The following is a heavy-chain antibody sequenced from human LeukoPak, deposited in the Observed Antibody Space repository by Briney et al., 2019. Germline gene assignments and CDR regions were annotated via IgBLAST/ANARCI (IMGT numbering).Heavy chain of an antibody. V-gene: IGHV4-59*01. Sequence: PSETLSLTCTVSGGSISSYYWSWIRQPPGKGLEWIGYIYYSGSTNYNPSLKSRVTISVDTSKNQFSLKLSSVTAADTAVYYCARGGTVTTSSFDYWGQGTLVTVSS. CDR2: IYYSGST. J-gene: IGHJ4*02. CDR3: ARGGTVTTSSFDY. CDR1: GGSISSYY. D-gene: IGHD4-17*01.